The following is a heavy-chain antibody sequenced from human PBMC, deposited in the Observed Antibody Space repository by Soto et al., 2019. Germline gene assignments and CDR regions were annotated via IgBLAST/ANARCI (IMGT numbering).Heavy chain of an antibody. Sequence: QVQLVQSGAEVKKPGSSVKVSCLASRGTLNRYAINWVRQAPGHGLEWLGALVPQFGTPNYAQKFQDRVTIVADAATNTTSMELRGLTSDDTAVYYCARQNRDTPMVPFDVWGQGTLGTVSS. V-gene: IGHV1-69*01. D-gene: IGHD3-10*01. CDR1: RGTLNRYA. J-gene: IGHJ4*02. CDR3: ARQNRDTPMVPFDV. CDR2: LVPQFGTP.